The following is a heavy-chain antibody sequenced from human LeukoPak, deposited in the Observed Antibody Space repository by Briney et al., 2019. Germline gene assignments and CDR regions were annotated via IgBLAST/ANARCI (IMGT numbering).Heavy chain of an antibody. J-gene: IGHJ3*02. Sequence: ASVKVSCKASVYTFTGYYIHWVRQAPGQGLEWMGWISAYNGNTNYAQKLQGRVTMTTDTSTSTAYMELRSLRSDDTAVYYCARESIVGATSAFDIWGQGTMVTVSS. CDR3: ARESIVGATSAFDI. CDR2: ISAYNGNT. CDR1: VYTFTGYY. D-gene: IGHD1-26*01. V-gene: IGHV1-18*04.